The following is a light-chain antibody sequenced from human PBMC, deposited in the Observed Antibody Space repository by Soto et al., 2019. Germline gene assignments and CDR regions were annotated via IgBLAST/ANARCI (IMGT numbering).Light chain of an antibody. CDR1: QDIRGA. J-gene: IGKJ5*01. V-gene: IGKV1-13*02. Sequence: AIQLTQSPSSLSASVGDRVTITCRASQDIRGALAWYQQKPGKAPKLLIYDVSSLESGVPSRFSGSGSGTDFTFTISSLQPDDFATYYCQQFNVYPITCGQGTRLEIK. CDR3: QQFNVYPIT. CDR2: DVS.